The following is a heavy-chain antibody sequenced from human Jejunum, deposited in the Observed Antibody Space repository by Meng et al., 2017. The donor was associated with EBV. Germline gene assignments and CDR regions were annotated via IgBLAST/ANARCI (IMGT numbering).Heavy chain of an antibody. CDR1: GYTFTNYA. V-gene: IGHV1-18*01. D-gene: IGHD6-19*01. CDR3: VRTSVYSSGFSDF. J-gene: IGHJ4*02. CDR2: VSAYNGNT. Sequence: VQLVQSGAEVKKPGASVKVSYKASGYTFTNYAFHWLRQGPGQGFEWMGWVSAYNGNTEYPQKFQGRVAMTTDTSTTTVYMELGSLRPDDTATYYCVRTSVYSSGFSDFWGQGTLVTVSS.